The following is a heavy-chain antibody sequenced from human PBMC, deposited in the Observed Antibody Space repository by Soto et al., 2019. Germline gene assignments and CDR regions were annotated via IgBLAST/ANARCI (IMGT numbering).Heavy chain of an antibody. CDR2: IYYSGST. J-gene: IGHJ5*02. V-gene: IGHV4-30-4*01. Sequence: SETLSLTCTVSGSSISSGDYYWSWIRQPPGKGLEWIGYIYYSGSTYYNPSLKSRVTISVDTSKNQFSLKLSSVTAADTAVYYCARAPLSGYTRSGNWFDPWGQGTLVTVSS. D-gene: IGHD3-3*01. CDR3: ARAPLSGYTRSGNWFDP. CDR1: GSSISSGDYY.